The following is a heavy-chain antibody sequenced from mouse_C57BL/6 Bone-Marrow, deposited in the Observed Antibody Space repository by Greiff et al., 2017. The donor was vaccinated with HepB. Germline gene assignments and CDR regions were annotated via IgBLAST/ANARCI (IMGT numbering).Heavy chain of an antibody. D-gene: IGHD2-1*01. CDR3: ARHGGNFYAMDY. J-gene: IGHJ4*01. CDR2: ISSGGSYT. CDR1: GFTFSSYG. V-gene: IGHV5-6*01. Sequence: EVKLVESGGDLVKPGGSLKLSCAASGFTFSSYGMSWVRQTPDKRLEWVATISSGGSYTYYPDSVKGRFTISRDNAKNTLYLQMSSLKSEDTAMYYCARHGGNFYAMDYWVQGTSVTVSS.